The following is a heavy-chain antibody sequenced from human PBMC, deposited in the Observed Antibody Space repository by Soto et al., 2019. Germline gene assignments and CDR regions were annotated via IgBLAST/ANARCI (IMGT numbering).Heavy chain of an antibody. Sequence: PGGSLRLSCAASGFTFSSYAMSWVRQAPGKGLECVSAISGSGGSTYYADSVKGRFTISRDNSKNTLYLQMNSLRAEDTAVYYCAQDSFHFVYYFDYWGQGTLVTVSS. CDR3: AQDSFHFVYYFDY. D-gene: IGHD2-15*01. J-gene: IGHJ4*02. CDR1: GFTFSSYA. CDR2: ISGSGGST. V-gene: IGHV3-23*01.